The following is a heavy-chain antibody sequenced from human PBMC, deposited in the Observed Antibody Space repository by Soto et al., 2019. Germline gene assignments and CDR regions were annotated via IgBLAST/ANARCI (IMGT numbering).Heavy chain of an antibody. CDR1: GGSISSYY. V-gene: IGHV4-4*07. D-gene: IGHD5-18*01. CDR3: AREHAAMATVADRVDY. Sequence: SSETLSLTCTVSGGSISSYYWSWIRQPAGKGLEWIGRIYTSGSTNYNPSLKSRVTMSVDTSKNQFSLKLSPVTAADTAVYYCAREHAAMATVADRVDYWGQGTLVTVSS. J-gene: IGHJ4*02. CDR2: IYTSGST.